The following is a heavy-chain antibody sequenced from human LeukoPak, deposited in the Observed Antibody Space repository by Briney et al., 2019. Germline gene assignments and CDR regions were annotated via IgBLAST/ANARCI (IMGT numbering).Heavy chain of an antibody. D-gene: IGHD6-13*01. V-gene: IGHV4-38-2*01. Sequence: SETLSLTCAVSDDSIISNYWWSWVRQPPGKGLEWIGSIYHSGSTYYNPSLKSRVTISVDTSKNQFSLKLSSVTAADTAVYYCARGPGSSWSPHYFDYWGQGTLVTVSS. J-gene: IGHJ4*02. CDR1: DDSIISNYW. CDR2: IYHSGST. CDR3: ARGPGSSWSPHYFDY.